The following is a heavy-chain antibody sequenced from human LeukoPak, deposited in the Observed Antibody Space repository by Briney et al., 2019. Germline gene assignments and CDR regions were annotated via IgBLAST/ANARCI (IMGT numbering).Heavy chain of an antibody. CDR3: AKQSIASGSWDY. CDR2: ISNSGGNT. D-gene: IGHD6-13*01. V-gene: IGHV3-23*01. Sequence: SGGSLRLSCAASGFTFDTYAMTWVRQAPGEGLEWVSAISNSGGNTYYADSVKGRFTISRDNSKNTLYLQMNSLRAEDTAVYYCAKQSIASGSWDYWGQGTLLTVSS. CDR1: GFTFDTYA. J-gene: IGHJ4*02.